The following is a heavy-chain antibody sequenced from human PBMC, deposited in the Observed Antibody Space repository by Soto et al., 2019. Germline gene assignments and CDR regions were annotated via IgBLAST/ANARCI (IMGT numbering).Heavy chain of an antibody. J-gene: IGHJ5*02. D-gene: IGHD5-12*01. CDR3: ARPEGGYGSGYSWFDP. V-gene: IGHV4-39*01. Sequence: QLQLQESGPGLVKPSETLSLTCSVSGRSISEINSYWGWIRQTPGEGLEWIGTIHHTGSTYYTPSLKSRVIIALATSKNQSSLKLSSVTAADTALYYCARPEGGYGSGYSWFDPWGQGTRVTVSS. CDR1: GRSISEINSY. CDR2: IHHTGST.